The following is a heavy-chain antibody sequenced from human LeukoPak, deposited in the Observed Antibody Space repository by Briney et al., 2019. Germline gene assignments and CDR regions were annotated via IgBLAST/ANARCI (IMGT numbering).Heavy chain of an antibody. CDR3: ARGTALSGRPLDY. D-gene: IGHD5-18*01. CDR2: TYYRSKSST. V-gene: IGHV6-1*01. Sequence: SQTLSLTCAISGDSVSSNSVTWDWIRQSPSRGLEWLGKTYYRSKSSTEYAVSVESRITINPDTSKNQVSLQLNSVTPEDTAVYYCARGTALSGRPLDYWGQGTLVTVSS. CDR1: GDSVSSNSVT. J-gene: IGHJ4*02.